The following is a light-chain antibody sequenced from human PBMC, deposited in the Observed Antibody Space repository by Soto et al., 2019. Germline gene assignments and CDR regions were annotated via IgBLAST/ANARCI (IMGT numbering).Light chain of an antibody. CDR2: GAT. CDR3: QQYGSSGT. V-gene: IGKV3-20*01. CDR1: QSVCSRY. Sequence: EIVFTQSPGTQPLSPGERSTLPCSATQSVCSRYLAWYQQKPGQAPRLLIYGATNSATGIPDRLGGSGSGTDFIITISRVEPEDVALYYCQQYGSSGTFGQGTKVDI. J-gene: IGKJ1*01.